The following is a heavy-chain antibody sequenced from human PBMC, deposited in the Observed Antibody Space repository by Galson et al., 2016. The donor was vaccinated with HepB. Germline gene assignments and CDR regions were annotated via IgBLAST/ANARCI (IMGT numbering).Heavy chain of an antibody. CDR3: ATHFWPTQTDHYTALDV. J-gene: IGHJ6*01. Sequence: SVKVSCKASGYSFTAYYMHWVRQAPGQGLEWMGRINPKSGGTNYAQKFQGRVTMTSDTSISTASMELSRLTSDDTAVYYCATHFWPTQTDHYTALDVWGQGITVTVSS. D-gene: IGHD3-3*01. V-gene: IGHV1-2*06. CDR1: GYSFTAYY. CDR2: INPKSGGT.